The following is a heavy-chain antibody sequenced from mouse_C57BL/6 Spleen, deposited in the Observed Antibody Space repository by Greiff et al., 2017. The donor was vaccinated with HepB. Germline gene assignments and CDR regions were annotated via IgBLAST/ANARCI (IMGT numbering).Heavy chain of an antibody. D-gene: IGHD2-4*01. V-gene: IGHV1-80*01. J-gene: IGHJ4*01. CDR2: IYPGDGDT. CDR1: GYAFSSYW. Sequence: VQLQQSGAELVKPGASVKISCKASGYAFSSYWMNWVKQRPGKGLEWIGQIYPGDGDTNYNGKFKGKATLTADKSSSTAYMQLSSLTSEDSAVYFCAREGNYDYGDYYAMDYWGQGTSVTVSS. CDR3: AREGNYDYGDYYAMDY.